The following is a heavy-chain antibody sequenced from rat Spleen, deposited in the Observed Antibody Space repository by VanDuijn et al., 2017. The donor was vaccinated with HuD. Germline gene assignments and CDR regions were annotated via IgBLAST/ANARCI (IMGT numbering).Heavy chain of an antibody. CDR2: ISSDGGRN. Sequence: EVQLVESDGGLVQPGRSLKLSCAASGFTFSDYYMAWVRQAPTKGLEWVATISSDGGRNFYRDSVKGRFTISRDNAKSSLYLQMESLRAGATATYYCTRHVSNSYFAYWGQGVMVTASP. D-gene: IGHD5-1*01. V-gene: IGHV5-29*01. CDR1: GFTFSDYY. CDR3: TRHVSNSYFAY. J-gene: IGHJ2*01.